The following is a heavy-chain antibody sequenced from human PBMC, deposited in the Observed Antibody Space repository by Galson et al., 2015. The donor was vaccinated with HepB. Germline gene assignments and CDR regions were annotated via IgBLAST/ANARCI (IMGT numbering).Heavy chain of an antibody. CDR1: GYIFTSYW. CDR3: ARGMVDSSGYGYHYYAMDV. Sequence: QSGAEVKKPGESLRISCKDSGYIFTSYWIGWVRQMPGKGLEWMGIIYPGDSHTKYSPSFQGQVTISVDKSSNTAYLQWSRLEASDTAIYYCARGMVDSSGYGYHYYAMDVWGQGTTVTVSS. J-gene: IGHJ6*02. V-gene: IGHV5-51*03. D-gene: IGHD3-22*01. CDR2: IYPGDSHT.